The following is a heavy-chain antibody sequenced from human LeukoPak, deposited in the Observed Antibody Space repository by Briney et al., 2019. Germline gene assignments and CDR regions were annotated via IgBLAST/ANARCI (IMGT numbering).Heavy chain of an antibody. CDR3: VRQDCSGGSCYLDY. CDR2: ISYHGRDQ. V-gene: IGHV3-30*04. Sequence: GGSLRLSCAASRFIFSNYAMHWVRQAPGKGLDWVAVISYHGRDQFYADSVKGRFTISRDSSKDTLYLQMNSLRTEDTAVYYCVRQDCSGGSCYLDYWGQGTLVTVSS. CDR1: RFIFSNYA. J-gene: IGHJ4*02. D-gene: IGHD2-15*01.